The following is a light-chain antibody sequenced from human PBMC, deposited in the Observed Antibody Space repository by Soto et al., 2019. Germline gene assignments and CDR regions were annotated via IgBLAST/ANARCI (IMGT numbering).Light chain of an antibody. Sequence: IHLTQSQPALSAYVGGRGIITCQASQDISNYLNWYQQKPGKAPKLLIYDASNLETGVPSRFSGSGSGTDFTFTISSLQPEDIATYYCQQYDNLLITFGQGTRLEIK. CDR2: DAS. CDR3: QQYDNLLIT. V-gene: IGKV1-33*01. J-gene: IGKJ5*01. CDR1: QDISNY.